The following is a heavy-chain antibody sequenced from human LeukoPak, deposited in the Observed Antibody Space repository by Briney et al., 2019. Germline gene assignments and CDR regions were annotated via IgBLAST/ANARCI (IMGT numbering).Heavy chain of an antibody. CDR3: ARVVPAAIPWFDP. CDR2: INHSRST. J-gene: IGHJ5*02. D-gene: IGHD2-2*02. Sequence: PSETLSLTCALYGGSLSGYYWSWIRQPPGKGLEWVGEINHSRSTSYNPSLKRRVTLSVDTSKNQFSLKLSSVPAADTAVYYCARVVPAAIPWFDPWGQGTLVTVSS. CDR1: GGSLSGYY. V-gene: IGHV4-34*01.